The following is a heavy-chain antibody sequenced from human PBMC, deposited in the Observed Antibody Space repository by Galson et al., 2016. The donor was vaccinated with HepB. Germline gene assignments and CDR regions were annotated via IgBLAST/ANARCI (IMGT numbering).Heavy chain of an antibody. Sequence: PGLSCAASGFTFSKAWFTWVRQAPGKGLEWVGRIRPQRDRKTPVYAAPVEGRFTISRDDSKNTLYLQMNSLTTEDTALYYCYGHLDYWGRGTLVTVSS. CDR1: GFTFSKAW. V-gene: IGHV3-15*01. D-gene: IGHD4-17*01. J-gene: IGHJ4*02. CDR3: YGHLDY. CDR2: IRPQRDRKTP.